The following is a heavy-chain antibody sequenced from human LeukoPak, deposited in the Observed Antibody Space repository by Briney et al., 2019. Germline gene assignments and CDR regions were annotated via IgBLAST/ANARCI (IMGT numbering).Heavy chain of an antibody. CDR1: EFTFSTYV. CDR2: IAGDSGST. D-gene: IGHD2-8*01. J-gene: IGHJ4*02. V-gene: IGHV3-23*01. CDR3: AKGSTNARPYYFDY. Sequence: PGGSLRLSCAASEFTFSTYVMSWVRQAPGRGLEWVSCIAGDSGSTYHADSVKGRFTISRDNSKNTLYPQMNSLRAEDTAVYYCAKGSTNARPYYFDYWGQGSLVTVSS.